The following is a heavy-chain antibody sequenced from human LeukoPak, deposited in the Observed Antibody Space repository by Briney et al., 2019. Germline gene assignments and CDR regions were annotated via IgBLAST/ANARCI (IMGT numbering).Heavy chain of an antibody. J-gene: IGHJ4*02. Sequence: GGSLRLSCAASGFTFSSYAMHWARQAPGKGLEWVAVISYDGSNKYYADSVKGRFTISRDNSKNTLYLQMNSLRAEDTAVYYCARPPIVVATQGREYYFDYWGQGTLVTVSS. D-gene: IGHD1-26*01. CDR1: GFTFSSYA. CDR3: ARPPIVVATQGREYYFDY. V-gene: IGHV3-30-3*01. CDR2: ISYDGSNK.